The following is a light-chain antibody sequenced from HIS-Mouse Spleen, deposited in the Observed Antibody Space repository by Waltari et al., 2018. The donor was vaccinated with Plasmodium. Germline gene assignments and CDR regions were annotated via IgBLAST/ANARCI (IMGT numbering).Light chain of an antibody. CDR2: YYSDSDK. Sequence: QPVLTQPPSSSASPGESARLTCTLPSAINVGSYHISWYQQKPGSPPRYLLYYYSDSDKGQGSGVPSRFSGSKDASANTGILLISGLQSEDEADYYCMIWPSNASGVFGGGTKLTVL. V-gene: IGLV5-37*01. J-gene: IGLJ3*02. CDR1: SAINVGSYH. CDR3: MIWPSNASGV.